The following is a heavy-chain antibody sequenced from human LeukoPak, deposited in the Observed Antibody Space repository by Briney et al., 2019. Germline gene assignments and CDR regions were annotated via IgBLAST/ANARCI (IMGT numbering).Heavy chain of an antibody. Sequence: GGSLRLSCAASEFTFSSYTMHWVRQAPGKGLEWVALISYDGSNKYYADYVKGRFTISRDNSKNTLYLQMNSLRAEDTAMYYCAREPSRSAYFDYWGQGTLVTVSS. CDR3: AREPSRSAYFDY. J-gene: IGHJ4*02. D-gene: IGHD3-22*01. V-gene: IGHV3-30-3*01. CDR2: ISYDGSNK. CDR1: EFTFSSYT.